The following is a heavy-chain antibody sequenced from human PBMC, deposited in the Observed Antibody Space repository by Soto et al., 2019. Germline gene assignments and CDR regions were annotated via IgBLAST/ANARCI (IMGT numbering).Heavy chain of an antibody. Sequence: EVQLVESGGGLVKPGGSLRLSCAASGFTFSNAWMSWVRQAPGKGLEWVGRIKSKTDGGTTDYAAPVKGRFTISRDDSKNTLYLQMNSLKTEDTAVYYCTTDPTVLRFLDWRATFDYMDVWGKGTTVTVSS. CDR2: IKSKTDGGTT. D-gene: IGHD3-3*01. J-gene: IGHJ6*03. V-gene: IGHV3-15*01. CDR3: TTDPTVLRFLDWRATFDYMDV. CDR1: GFTFSNAW.